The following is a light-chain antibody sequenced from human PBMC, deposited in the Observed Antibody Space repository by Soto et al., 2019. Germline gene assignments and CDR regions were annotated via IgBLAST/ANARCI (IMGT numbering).Light chain of an antibody. CDR3: CSYAGSSTLV. CDR2: EGS. J-gene: IGLJ2*01. CDR1: NKVVGSYTL. Sequence: SVLTQPASLSGSPGQSITISCPGNNKVVGSYTLVSWYQQHPGKAPKLMIYEGSKRPSGVSNRFSGSKSGNTASLTISGLQAEDEADYYCCSYAGSSTLVFGGGTKVTVL. V-gene: IGLV2-23*01.